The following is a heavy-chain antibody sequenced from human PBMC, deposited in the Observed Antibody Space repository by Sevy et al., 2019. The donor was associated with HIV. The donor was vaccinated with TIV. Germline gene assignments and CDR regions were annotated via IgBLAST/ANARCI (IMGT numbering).Heavy chain of an antibody. CDR2: ISGSGGST. D-gene: IGHD5-12*01. Sequence: GGSLRLSCAASGFIFRSYAMSWVRQAPGKGLEWVSGISGSGGSTYYADSVKGRFTISRDNFKNTLYLQMNSLRAEDTAVYYCAKAGATKDGMEVGGQGTTVTVSS. CDR1: GFIFRSYA. J-gene: IGHJ6*02. CDR3: AKAGATKDGMEV. V-gene: IGHV3-23*01.